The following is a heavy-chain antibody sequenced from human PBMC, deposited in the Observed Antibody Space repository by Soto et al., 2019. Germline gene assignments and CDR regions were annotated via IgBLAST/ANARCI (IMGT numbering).Heavy chain of an antibody. V-gene: IGHV4-39*01. D-gene: IGHD6-13*01. CDR1: GGSISSSSDF. CDR3: ARLDGYYHYMDV. CDR2: LSSGGTT. J-gene: IGHJ6*03. Sequence: SETLSLTCTVSGGSISSSSDFRGWIRQPPGKGLEWIGSLSSGGTTYQNPSLKSRVTLSVDTSKKRFSLNLTSVTAADTAVYYCARLDGYYHYMDVWGKGTTVTVSS.